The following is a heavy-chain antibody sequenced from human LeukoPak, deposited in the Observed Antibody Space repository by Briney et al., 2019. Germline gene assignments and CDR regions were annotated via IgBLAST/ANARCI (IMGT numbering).Heavy chain of an antibody. CDR1: GLTFSNYV. D-gene: IGHD5-24*01. V-gene: IGHV3-23*01. Sequence: GGSLRLSCAASGLTFSNYVMSWVRQAPGKGLEWVSAISGSDGSTWYADSVKGRFTVSRDNSKNTLYLQMNSLRVEDTAVYYCARASDPWLQLTWGQGTLVTVSS. CDR3: ARASDPWLQLT. J-gene: IGHJ5*02. CDR2: ISGSDGST.